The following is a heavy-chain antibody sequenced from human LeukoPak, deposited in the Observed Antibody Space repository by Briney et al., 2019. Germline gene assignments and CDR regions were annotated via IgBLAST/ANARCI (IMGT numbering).Heavy chain of an antibody. J-gene: IGHJ5*02. CDR3: ASGGDYGDYENWFDP. CDR2: INPNSGGT. Sequence: ASVKVSCKASGYTFTGYYMHWVRQAPGQGLEWMGWINPNSGGTNYAQKFQGRVTMTRDTSISTAYMELSRLRSDDTAVYYCASGGDYGDYENWFDPWGQGTLVTVSS. V-gene: IGHV1-2*02. CDR1: GYTFTGYY. D-gene: IGHD4-17*01.